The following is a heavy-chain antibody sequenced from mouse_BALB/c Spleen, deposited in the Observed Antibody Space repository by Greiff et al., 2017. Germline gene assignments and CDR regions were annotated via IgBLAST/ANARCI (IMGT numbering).Heavy chain of an antibody. V-gene: IGHV1-87*01. D-gene: IGHD1-1*01. Sequence: VQLVESGAELARPGASVKLSCKASGYTFTSYWMQWVKQRPGQGLEWIGAIYPGDGDTRYTQKFKGKATLTADKSSSTAYMQLSSLASEDSAVYYCARWDITTDWYFDVWGAGTTVTVSS. CDR1: GYTFTSYW. CDR2: IYPGDGDT. CDR3: ARWDITTDWYFDV. J-gene: IGHJ1*01.